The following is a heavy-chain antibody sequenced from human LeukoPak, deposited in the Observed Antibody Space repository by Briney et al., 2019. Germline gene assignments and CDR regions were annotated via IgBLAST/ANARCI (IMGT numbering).Heavy chain of an antibody. CDR3: ARSPHILTGENFDY. Sequence: ASVKVSCKASGYTFTSYHITWVRQAPGQGLEWMGWISGYNGNTNYAQKFQDRVSMTRDTSISTAYMHLSRLRSADTAVYYCARSPHILTGENFDYWGQGTLLTVSS. V-gene: IGHV1-18*01. D-gene: IGHD3-9*01. CDR2: ISGYNGNT. CDR1: GYTFTSYH. J-gene: IGHJ4*02.